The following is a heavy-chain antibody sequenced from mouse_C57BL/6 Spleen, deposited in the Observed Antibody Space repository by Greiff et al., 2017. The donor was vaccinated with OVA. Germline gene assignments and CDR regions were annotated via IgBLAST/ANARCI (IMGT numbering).Heavy chain of an antibody. V-gene: IGHV5-4*03. CDR3: ARVYYDYDDAMDY. Sequence: DVKLVESGGGLVKPGGSLKLSCAASGFTFSSYAMSWVRQTPEKRLEWVATISDGGSYTYYPDNVKGRFTISRDNAKNNLYLQMSHLKSEDTAMYYRARVYYDYDDAMDYWGQGTSVTVSS. CDR1: GFTFSSYA. J-gene: IGHJ4*01. D-gene: IGHD2-4*01. CDR2: ISDGGSYT.